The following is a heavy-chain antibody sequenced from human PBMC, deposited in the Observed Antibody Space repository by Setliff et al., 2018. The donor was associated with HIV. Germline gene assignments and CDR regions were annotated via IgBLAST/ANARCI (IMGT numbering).Heavy chain of an antibody. V-gene: IGHV4-4*02. CDR3: ARGIAAAEGYFDY. CDR2: ISHSGIT. CDR1: GGSVSSSNW. D-gene: IGHD6-13*01. J-gene: IGHJ4*02. Sequence: SETLSLTCAVPGGSVSSSNWWSWVRQPPGKGLEWIGEISHSGITYYNPSLKSRVTISLDTSKNQFSLKLSSVTAADTAVYYCARGIAAAEGYFDYWGQGTLVTVSS.